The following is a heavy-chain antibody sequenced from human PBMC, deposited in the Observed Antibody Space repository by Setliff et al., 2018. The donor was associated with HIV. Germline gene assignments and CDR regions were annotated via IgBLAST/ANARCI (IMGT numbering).Heavy chain of an antibody. CDR1: GGSIDSYF. Sequence: SETLSLTCSISGGSIDSYFWSWIRQSPGKGLEWIGYVYTRGSTNYNPSLKSRVTISVDTSKNHFSLKLTSVTAADTAVYYCAGMKIAGAGTGFDNWGQGTLVTVSS. V-gene: IGHV4-4*08. CDR2: VYTRGST. J-gene: IGHJ4*02. D-gene: IGHD6-19*01. CDR3: AGMKIAGAGTGFDN.